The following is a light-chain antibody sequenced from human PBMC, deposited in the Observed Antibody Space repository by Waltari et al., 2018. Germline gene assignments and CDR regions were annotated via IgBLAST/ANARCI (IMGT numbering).Light chain of an antibody. CDR3: SSFTSRHLYV. CDR1: SSDVGGYNY. CDR2: EVN. J-gene: IGLJ1*01. Sequence: QSALTQPASVSGSPGQSITIPCTGSSSDVGGYNYVSWYQQYPGNVPKIMIYEVNNRPSGVSSRFSGSKSGNTASLTISGLQADDEADYYCSSFTSRHLYVFGTGTAVTVL. V-gene: IGLV2-14*01.